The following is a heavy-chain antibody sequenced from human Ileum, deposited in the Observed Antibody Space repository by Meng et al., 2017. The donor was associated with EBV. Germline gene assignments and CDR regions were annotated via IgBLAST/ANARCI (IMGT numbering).Heavy chain of an antibody. J-gene: IGHJ4*02. CDR3: ARDWEGSWAVFDY. D-gene: IGHD6-13*01. V-gene: IGHV1-2*04. CDR1: GYTFTGYD. CDR2: INPNSGGT. Sequence: QVQLVQSGAEVKKPGASVNVSCKASGYTFTGYDMHWVRQAPGQGLEWMGWINPNSGGTNYAQKFQGWVTMTRDTSISTAYMELSRLRSDDTAVYYCARDWEGSWAVFDYRGQGTLVTVSS.